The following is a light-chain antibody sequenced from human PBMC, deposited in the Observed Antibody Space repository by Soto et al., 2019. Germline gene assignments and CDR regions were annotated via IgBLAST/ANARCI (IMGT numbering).Light chain of an antibody. V-gene: IGKV3-11*01. J-gene: IGKJ5*01. CDR2: DAS. CDR1: QSVGSY. CDR3: QVRTNWSIA. Sequence: EIVLKQSPGTLSLSTGESATLSCRASQSVGSYLAWYQQKPGQAPRIXIYDASNRETGIPAMFSGTGSGTEFTLTINNLEPEDFAVYYCQVRTNWSIAFGRGTRLEIK.